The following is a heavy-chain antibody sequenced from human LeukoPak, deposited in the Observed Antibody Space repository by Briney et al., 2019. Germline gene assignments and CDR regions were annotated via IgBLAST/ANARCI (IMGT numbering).Heavy chain of an antibody. V-gene: IGHV3-7*01. J-gene: IGHJ4*02. CDR1: GFIFSSYW. Sequence: GGSLRLSCAASGFIFSSYWMSWVRQAPGKGLEWVADIKYDRGEKYYVDSVKGRFTISRDNAKNSVYLQMNSLRAEDTAVYYCAKDQDLAIAAAGGFDYWGQGTLVTVSS. CDR3: AKDQDLAIAAAGGFDY. D-gene: IGHD6-13*01. CDR2: IKYDRGEK.